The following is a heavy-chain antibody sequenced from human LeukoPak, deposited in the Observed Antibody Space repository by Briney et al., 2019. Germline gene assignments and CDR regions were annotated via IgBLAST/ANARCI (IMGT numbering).Heavy chain of an antibody. CDR2: IHHDGRT. CDR1: GGSLSGHY. V-gene: IGHV4-34*01. CDR3: AREPVPQDYGDTVNAYDL. J-gene: IGHJ3*01. D-gene: IGHD4-17*01. Sequence: SETLSLTCAVYGGSLSGHYWSWIRESPGKGLEWIGDIHHDGRTKYSPSLKSRVSILLDTSKNEVSLRLTPVTAADTALYFCAREPVPQDYGDTVNAYDLWGQGTMVIVSS.